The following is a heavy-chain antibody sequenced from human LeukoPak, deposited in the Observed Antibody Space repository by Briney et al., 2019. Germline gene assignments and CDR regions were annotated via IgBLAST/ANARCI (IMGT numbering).Heavy chain of an antibody. V-gene: IGHV4-38-2*02. Sequence: ASETLSLTCTVSGYSISSGYYWGWLRQPPGKGLEWIGSIYHSGSTYYNPSLKSQVTISVDTSKNQFSLKLTSVTAADTAVYYCARLYGYNFAVSRKYFDYWGPGTLVTVSS. CDR3: ARLYGYNFAVSRKYFDY. D-gene: IGHD5-24*01. CDR2: IYHSGST. J-gene: IGHJ4*02. CDR1: GYSISSGYY.